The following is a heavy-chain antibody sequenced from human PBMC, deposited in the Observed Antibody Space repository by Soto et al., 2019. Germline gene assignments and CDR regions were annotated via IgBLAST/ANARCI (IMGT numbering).Heavy chain of an antibody. CDR2: MSHSGGT. V-gene: IGHV4-34*01. D-gene: IGHD1-1*01. CDR3: ARVERGTATTVVDAFDI. Sequence: QVQLQQWGAGLLKPSETLSLTCAVYGGFVSSGSYYWSWIRQPPGKGLEWIGEMSHSGGTHFTPSLKGRVTISVDTSKNQFSLKMASVTAADTALYYCARVERGTATTVVDAFDIWGPGTMVTVSS. J-gene: IGHJ3*02. CDR1: GGFVSSGSYY.